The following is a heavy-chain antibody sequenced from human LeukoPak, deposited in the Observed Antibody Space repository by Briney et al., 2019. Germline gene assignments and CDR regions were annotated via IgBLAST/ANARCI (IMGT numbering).Heavy chain of an antibody. CDR1: GFTFSSYA. V-gene: IGHV3-64*01. CDR2: ISSNGGST. Sequence: PGGSLRLSCAASGFTFSSYAMHWVRQAPGKGLEYVSAISSNGGSTYYANSVKGRFTISRDNSKNTLYLQMGSLRAEDMAVYYCARSSSWYENWFDPWGQGTLVTVSS. J-gene: IGHJ5*02. CDR3: ARSSSWYENWFDP. D-gene: IGHD6-13*01.